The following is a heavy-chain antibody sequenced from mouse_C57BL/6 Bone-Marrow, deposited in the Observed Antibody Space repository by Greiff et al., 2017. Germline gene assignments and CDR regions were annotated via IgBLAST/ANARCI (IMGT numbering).Heavy chain of an antibody. D-gene: IGHD2-4*01. J-gene: IGHJ4*01. V-gene: IGHV1-72*01. CDR2: IDPNSGGT. Sequence: VQLQQPGAELVKPGASVKLSCKASGYTFTSYWMHWVKQRPGRGLEWIGRIDPNSGGTKYNEKFKSKATLTVDKPSSTAYMQLSSLTSEDSAVYYCAVGKKILIKDAMDYWGQGTSVTVSS. CDR1: GYTFTSYW. CDR3: AVGKKILIKDAMDY.